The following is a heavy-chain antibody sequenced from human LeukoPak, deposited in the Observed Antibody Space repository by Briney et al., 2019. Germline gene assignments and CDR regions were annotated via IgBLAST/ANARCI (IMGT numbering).Heavy chain of an antibody. V-gene: IGHV1-69*01. J-gene: IGHJ5*02. Sequence: ASVRVSCKASGGTFRTNGYTWVRQAPGQGLEWMGGIIPMFDSRSFAQKFQGRVTLTSDESGSTVYMGLRNLTSEDTAIYYCAREANFGGNLNWFDPWGQGTLVTVSS. D-gene: IGHD4-23*01. CDR2: IIPMFDSR. CDR3: AREANFGGNLNWFDP. CDR1: GGTFRTNG.